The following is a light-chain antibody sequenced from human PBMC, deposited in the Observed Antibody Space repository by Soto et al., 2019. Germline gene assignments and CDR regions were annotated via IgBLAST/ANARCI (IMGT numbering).Light chain of an antibody. V-gene: IGLV2-14*01. J-gene: IGLJ1*01. CDR1: SSDIGAYDY. CDR3: GSYTSTYVRI. CDR2: EVT. Sequence: QSALTQPASLSGSPGQSITISCTGTSSDIGAYDYVSWYQQYPGRAPKLIIYEVTNRPSGVSDRFSGSKSGNVASLTISGLQAADDADYYCGSYTSTYVRIFGTGTKVTVL.